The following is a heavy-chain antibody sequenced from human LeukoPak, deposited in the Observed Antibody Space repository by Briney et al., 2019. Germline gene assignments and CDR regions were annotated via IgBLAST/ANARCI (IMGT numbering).Heavy chain of an antibody. CDR1: GSTFTGYY. V-gene: IGHV1-2*02. CDR2: INPNSGGT. CDR3: ARDYDILTGHAFDI. Sequence: ASVKVSCKASGSTFTGYYMHWLLQAPGQELEWMRWINPNSGGTNYAQKFQGRVTMTRDTSISTAYMELSRLRSDNTAVYYCARDYDILTGHAFDIWGQGTMVTVSS. J-gene: IGHJ3*02. D-gene: IGHD3-9*01.